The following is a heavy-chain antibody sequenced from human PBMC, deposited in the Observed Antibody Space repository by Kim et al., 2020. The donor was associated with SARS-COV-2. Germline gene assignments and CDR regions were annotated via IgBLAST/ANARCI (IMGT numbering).Heavy chain of an antibody. D-gene: IGHD6-13*01. CDR1: GFTFSSYA. V-gene: IGHV3-23*01. Sequence: GWSLRLSCAASGFTFSSYAMSWVRQAPGKGLEWVSAISGSGGSTYYADSVKGRFTISRDNSKNTLYLQMNSLRAEDTAVYYCAETGPYSSSWYPPDYYYMDVWGKGTTVTVSS. J-gene: IGHJ6*03. CDR2: ISGSGGST. CDR3: AETGPYSSSWYPPDYYYMDV.